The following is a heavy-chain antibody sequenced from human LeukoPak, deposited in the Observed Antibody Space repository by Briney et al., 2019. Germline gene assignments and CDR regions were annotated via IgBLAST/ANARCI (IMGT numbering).Heavy chain of an antibody. J-gene: IGHJ4*02. CDR2: INRSGST. D-gene: IGHD2-21*02. CDR1: GGSLSYYY. Sequence: SETLSLTCAVYGGSLSYYYWSWIRQPPEKGLEWIGEINRSGSTNYNPSLKSRVSISVDTSKNQFSLKLSSVTAAGTAVYYCARGGFYCGDDCYVDYWGQGTLVTVSS. V-gene: IGHV4-34*01. CDR3: ARGGFYCGDDCYVDY.